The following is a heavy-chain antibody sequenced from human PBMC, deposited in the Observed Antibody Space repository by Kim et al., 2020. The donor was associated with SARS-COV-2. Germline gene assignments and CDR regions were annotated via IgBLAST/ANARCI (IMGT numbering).Heavy chain of an antibody. D-gene: IGHD3-22*01. CDR3: ARGYYDSSGYDYYYYYGMDV. J-gene: IGHJ6*02. Sequence: SQTLSLTCAISGDSVSSNSAAWNWIRQSPSRGLEWLGRTYYRSKWYNDYAVSVKSRITINPDTSKNQFSLQLNSVTPEDTAVYYCARGYYDSSGYDYYYYYGMDVWGQGTTVTVSS. CDR2: TYYRSKWYN. CDR1: GDSVSSNSAA. V-gene: IGHV6-1*01.